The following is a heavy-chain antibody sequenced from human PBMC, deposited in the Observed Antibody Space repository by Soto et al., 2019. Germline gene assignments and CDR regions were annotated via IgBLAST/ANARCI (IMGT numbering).Heavy chain of an antibody. D-gene: IGHD3-3*01. CDR3: ASSVFGVVTTTQLFFDY. Sequence: GASVKVSCKASAGTFSSYAISWVRQAPGQGLEWMGGTIPIFGTANYAQKFQDRVTITADKSTSTAYMELSSLRSEDTAVYYCASSVFGVVTTTQLFFDYWGQGTLVTVSS. J-gene: IGHJ4*02. CDR1: AGTFSSYA. CDR2: TIPIFGTA. V-gene: IGHV1-69*06.